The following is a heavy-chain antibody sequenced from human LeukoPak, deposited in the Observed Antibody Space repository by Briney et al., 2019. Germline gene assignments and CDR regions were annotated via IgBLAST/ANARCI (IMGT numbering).Heavy chain of an antibody. CDR3: ARGGLSQYYFDY. D-gene: IGHD3-16*02. J-gene: IGHJ4*02. CDR1: GFTFSSYA. CDR2: ISGSGGST. Sequence: GGSLRLSCAASGFTFSSYAMSWVRQAPGKGLEWVSAISGSGGSTYYADSVKGRFTISRDNSKNALYLQMNSLRAEDTAVYYCARGGLSQYYFDYWGQGTLVTVSS. V-gene: IGHV3-23*01.